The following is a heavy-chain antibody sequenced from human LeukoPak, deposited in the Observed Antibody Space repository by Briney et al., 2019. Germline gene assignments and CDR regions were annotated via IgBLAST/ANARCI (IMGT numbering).Heavy chain of an antibody. CDR2: ISSSSSYI. J-gene: IGHJ6*02. Sequence: AGGSLRLSCAASGFTFSSYSMNWVRQAPGKGLEWVSSISSSSSYIYYADSVKGRFTISRDNAKNSLYLQMNSLRAEDTAVYYCARGSGCSSTSCYTFEYYYYYGMDVWGQGTTVTVSS. CDR3: ARGSGCSSTSCYTFEYYYYYGMDV. CDR1: GFTFSSYS. V-gene: IGHV3-21*01. D-gene: IGHD2-2*02.